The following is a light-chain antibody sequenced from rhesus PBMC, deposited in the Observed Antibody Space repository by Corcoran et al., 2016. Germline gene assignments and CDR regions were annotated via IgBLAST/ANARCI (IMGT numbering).Light chain of an antibody. Sequence: EIVMTQSPATLSLSPGERATLSCRARQSVSNYVAWSQQKLEQASRLLNYGASTRATGIPDRLRCSGFGTDFALIISSLEPKDVGVYYCQQYNRWNSFGQGTKVEIK. V-gene: IGKV3S9*01. CDR3: QQYNRWNS. CDR2: GAS. J-gene: IGKJ2*01. CDR1: QSVSNY.